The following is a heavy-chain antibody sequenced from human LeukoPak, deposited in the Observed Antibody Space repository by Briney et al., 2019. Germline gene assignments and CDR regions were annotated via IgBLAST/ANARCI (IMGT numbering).Heavy chain of an antibody. D-gene: IGHD2-15*01. CDR2: IYYTGSA. V-gene: IGHV4-39*01. CDR1: GGSISSNYYY. Sequence: SETLSLTCTVSGGSISSNYYYWGWIRQPPGKGLEWIGSIYYTGSAYYNPSLKSRVTISVDTSKNQFSLRLSSVTAADTAVYYCARRGGSLSWLTKANFDYWGQGTLVTVSS. J-gene: IGHJ4*02. CDR3: ARRGGSLSWLTKANFDY.